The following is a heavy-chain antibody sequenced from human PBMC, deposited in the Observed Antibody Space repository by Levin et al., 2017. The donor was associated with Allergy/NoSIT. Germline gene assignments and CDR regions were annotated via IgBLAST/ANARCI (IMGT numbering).Heavy chain of an antibody. Sequence: GESLKISCAASGFTFSSYGMHWVRQAPGKGLEWVAVIWYDGSNKYYADSVKGRFTISRDNSKNTLYLQMNSLRAEDTAVYYCARVAVAGKGRYWWFDPWGQGTLVTVSS. CDR2: IWYDGSNK. D-gene: IGHD6-19*01. V-gene: IGHV3-33*01. CDR3: ARVAVAGKGRYWWFDP. CDR1: GFTFSSYG. J-gene: IGHJ5*02.